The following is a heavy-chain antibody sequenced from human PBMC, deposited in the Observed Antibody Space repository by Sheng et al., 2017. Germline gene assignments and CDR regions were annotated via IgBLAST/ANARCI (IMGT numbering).Heavy chain of an antibody. CDR3: ARSPTRHFDY. V-gene: IGHV4-38-2*01. Sequence: QVQLQESGPGLVKAFRRPYPLMCXVSGYSISSGYYWGWIRQPPGKGLEWIGTFYHGGSTYYNPRPSERVNILVDTSKNQFSLKLNSVTAADSAVYYCARSPTRHFDYWGQGTLVTVSS. CDR1: GYSISSGYY. J-gene: IGHJ4*02. CDR2: FYHGGST.